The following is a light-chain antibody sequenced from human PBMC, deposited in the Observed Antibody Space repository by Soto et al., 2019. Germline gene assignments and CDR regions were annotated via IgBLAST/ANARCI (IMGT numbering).Light chain of an antibody. Sequence: ETVLTQSPGTLSLSPGERATLSCRASQTIRSNYLAWYRQTPGLAPRLLIYGASNRATGIADRFSGSGSGTDFTLNGSRLEPEDFALYYCEQYGSSPGTFGQGTKLQIK. J-gene: IGKJ1*01. V-gene: IGKV3-20*01. CDR2: GAS. CDR1: QTIRSNY. CDR3: EQYGSSPGT.